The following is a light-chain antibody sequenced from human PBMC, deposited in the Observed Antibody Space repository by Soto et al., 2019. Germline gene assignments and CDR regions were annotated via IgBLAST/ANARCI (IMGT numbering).Light chain of an antibody. Sequence: QSVLTQPPSVSGAPGQRVTISCTGSSSNIGAGYDVHWYQQLPGTAPKLLIYGNSNRPSGVPDRFSGSKSGTSASLAITGLQAEDEADYYCQSYDGSPRFGGGTQLTVL. CDR3: QSYDGSPR. CDR2: GNS. J-gene: IGLJ3*02. CDR1: SSNIGAGYD. V-gene: IGLV1-40*01.